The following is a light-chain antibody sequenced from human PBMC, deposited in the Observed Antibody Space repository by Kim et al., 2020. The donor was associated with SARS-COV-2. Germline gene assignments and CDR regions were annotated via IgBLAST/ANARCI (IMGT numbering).Light chain of an antibody. CDR3: QVWGTDTDDYV. J-gene: IGLJ1*01. Sequence: SYELTQPPSVSVAPGQTARITCGGNNIGGQSVHWYQQKPGQAPVLVIYYDSDRPAGIPERFTGYKAATTATLTISRVEAGDEADHYCQVWGTDTDDYVFGTGTKVTVL. CDR2: YDS. V-gene: IGLV3-21*01. CDR1: NIGGQS.